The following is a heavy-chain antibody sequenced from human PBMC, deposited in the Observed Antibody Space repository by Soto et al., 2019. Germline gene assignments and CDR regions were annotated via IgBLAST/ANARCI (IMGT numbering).Heavy chain of an antibody. J-gene: IGHJ4*02. V-gene: IGHV4-34*01. CDR2: INHRGST. CDR3: ARFLPPGPTSAAVDY. D-gene: IGHD1-7*01. Sequence: PSETLSLTCAVYGGSFSGYYWSWIRRPPGKGLEWIGEINHRGSTNYNPSLKSRVTISVDTSRNQFSLKMSSVTAADTAVYYCARFLPPGPTSAAVDYWVQATLVTYPQ. CDR1: GGSFSGYY.